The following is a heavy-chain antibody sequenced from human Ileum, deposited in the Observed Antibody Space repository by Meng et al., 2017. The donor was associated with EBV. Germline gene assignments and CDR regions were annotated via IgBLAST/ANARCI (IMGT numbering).Heavy chain of an antibody. V-gene: IGHV4-4*02. CDR2: VYPSGTP. Sequence: VQLHDSGPRPVRPSGTLSLTCTVSGDSFSGSYWWSWVRQSPEKGLEWIGEVYPSGTPYYNPSLKSRVTISLDKSRNQFSLNLIHVTAADAAVYYCARDAFQYASGIPAHWSQGTLVTVSS. J-gene: IGHJ4*02. CDR1: GDSFSGSYW. D-gene: IGHD3-16*01. CDR3: ARDAFQYASGIPAH.